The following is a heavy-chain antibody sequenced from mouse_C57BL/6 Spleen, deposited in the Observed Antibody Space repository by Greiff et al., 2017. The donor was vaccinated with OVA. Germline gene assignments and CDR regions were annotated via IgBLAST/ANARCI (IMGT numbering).Heavy chain of an antibody. CDR3: ARRSGVVEDYFDY. V-gene: IGHV1-64*01. D-gene: IGHD1-1*01. CDR1: GYTFTSYW. CDR2: IHPNSGST. J-gene: IGHJ2*01. Sequence: QVQLQQPGAELVKPGASVKLSCKASGYTFTSYWMHWVKQRPGQGLEWIGMIHPNSGSTNYNEKFKSKATLTVDKSSSTAYMQLSSLTSEDSAVYYCARRSGVVEDYFDYWGQGTTLTVSS.